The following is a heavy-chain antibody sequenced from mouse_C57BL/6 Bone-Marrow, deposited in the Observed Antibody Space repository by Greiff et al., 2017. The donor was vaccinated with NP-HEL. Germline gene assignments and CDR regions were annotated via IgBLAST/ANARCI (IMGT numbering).Heavy chain of an antibody. D-gene: IGHD2-3*01. CDR2: INPSTGGT. CDR3: AMTVSYDFDY. CDR1: GYSFTGYY. Sequence: EVQVVESGPELVKPGASVKISCKASGYSFTGYYMNWVKQSPEKSLEWIGEINPSTGGTTYNQKFKAKATLTVDKSSSTAYMQLKSLTSEDSAVYYCAMTVSYDFDYWGQGTTLTVSS. V-gene: IGHV1-42*01. J-gene: IGHJ2*01.